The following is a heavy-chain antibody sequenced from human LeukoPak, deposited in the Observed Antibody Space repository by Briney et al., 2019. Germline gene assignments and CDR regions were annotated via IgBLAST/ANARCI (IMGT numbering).Heavy chain of an antibody. J-gene: IGHJ4*02. D-gene: IGHD3-10*01. CDR3: ARGRYYYGSGIDY. V-gene: IGHV3-74*01. CDR2: INTDGSST. CDR1: GFTFSSYW. Sequence: GGSLRLSCAASGFTFSSYWIHWVRQAPGKGLVWVSRINTDGSSTSYADSVKGRFTISRDNAKNTLYLQMNSLRAEDTAVYYCARGRYYYGSGIDYWGQGTLVTVSS.